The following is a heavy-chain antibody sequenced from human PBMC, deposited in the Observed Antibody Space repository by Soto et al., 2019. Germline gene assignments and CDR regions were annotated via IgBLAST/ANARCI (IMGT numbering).Heavy chain of an antibody. D-gene: IGHD1-7*01. V-gene: IGHV3-30*18. CDR3: AKEWFKENWNYVDYFDY. CDR2: ISYDGSNK. Sequence: GGSLRLSCAASGFTFSSYGMHWVRQAPGKGLEWVAVISYDGSNKYYADSVKGRFTISRDNSKNTLYLQMNSLRAEDTAVYYCAKEWFKENWNYVDYFDYWGQGTLVTVSS. CDR1: GFTFSSYG. J-gene: IGHJ4*02.